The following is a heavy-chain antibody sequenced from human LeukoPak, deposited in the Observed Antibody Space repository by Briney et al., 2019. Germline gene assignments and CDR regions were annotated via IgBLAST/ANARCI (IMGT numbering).Heavy chain of an antibody. CDR2: IYYSGST. CDR3: ARYRGSHDY. CDR1: GGSISSYY. D-gene: IGHD1-26*01. J-gene: IGHJ4*02. Sequence: SETLFLTCTVSGGSISSYYWSWIRQPPGKGLEWIGYIYYSGSTNYNPSLKSRVTISVDTSKNQFSLKLSSVTAADTAVYYCARYRGSHDYWGQGTLVTVSS. V-gene: IGHV4-59*01.